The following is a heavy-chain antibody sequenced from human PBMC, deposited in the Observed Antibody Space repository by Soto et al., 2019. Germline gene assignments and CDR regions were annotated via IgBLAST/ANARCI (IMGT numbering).Heavy chain of an antibody. V-gene: IGHV3-23*01. CDR2: ITGTGGKT. D-gene: IGHD1-7*01. CDR1: GFTFTTYS. CDR3: AKCMQAYWNYDAHHI. J-gene: IGHJ3*02. Sequence: GGSLSLSCAASGFTFTTYSMSWVRQARGKGLEWVAHITGTGGKTYYVDSVKGRFTISRDTSTNTLYLQRNSLRAEDTALYYCAKCMQAYWNYDAHHIWGQGTMVTVSS.